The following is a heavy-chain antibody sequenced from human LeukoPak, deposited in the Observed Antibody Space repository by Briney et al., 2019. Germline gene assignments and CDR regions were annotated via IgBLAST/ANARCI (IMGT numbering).Heavy chain of an antibody. CDR2: IRNDGSNK. CDR1: GFTFSGYG. D-gene: IGHD4-11*01. CDR3: AKDLAARRTTVTTVGTQRDY. J-gene: IGHJ4*02. V-gene: IGHV3-30*02. Sequence: GGSLRLSCAASGFTFSGYGMHWVRQAPGKGLEWVAFIRNDGSNKYYADSVKGRFTISRDNSKNTLYLQMNSLRAEDTAVYYCAKDLAARRTTVTTVGTQRDYWGQGTLVTVSS.